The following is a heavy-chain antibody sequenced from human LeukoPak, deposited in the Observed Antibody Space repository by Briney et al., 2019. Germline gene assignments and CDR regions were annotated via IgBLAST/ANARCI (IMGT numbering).Heavy chain of an antibody. Sequence: ASVKVSCKASGYTFTSYAMHWVRQAPGQRLEWMGWINAGNGNTNYSQKFQGRVTITRDTSASTAYMELSSLRSEDTAVYYCARRRGIAAAGTFDPWGQGTLVTVSS. CDR3: ARRRGIAAAGTFDP. CDR2: INAGNGNT. V-gene: IGHV1-3*01. J-gene: IGHJ5*02. D-gene: IGHD6-13*01. CDR1: GYTFTSYA.